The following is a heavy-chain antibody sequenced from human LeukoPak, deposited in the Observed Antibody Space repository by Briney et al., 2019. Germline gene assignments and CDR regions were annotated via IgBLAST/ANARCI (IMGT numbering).Heavy chain of an antibody. J-gene: IGHJ4*02. V-gene: IGHV4-38-2*02. Sequence: SETLSLTCTVSGYSISSGYYWGWIRQPPGKGLEWIGSIYHSGSTYYNPSLKSRVTISVDTSKNQFSLKLSSVTAADTAVYYCATVGYYDFWSGYYGEYYFDYWGQGTLVTVSS. CDR1: GYSISSGYY. CDR2: IYHSGST. D-gene: IGHD3-3*01. CDR3: ATVGYYDFWSGYYGEYYFDY.